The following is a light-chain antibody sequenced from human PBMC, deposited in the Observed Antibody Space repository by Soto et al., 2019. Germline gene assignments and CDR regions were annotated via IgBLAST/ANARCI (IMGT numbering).Light chain of an antibody. CDR2: KVS. J-gene: IGKJ2*01. V-gene: IGKV2-30*01. Sequence: DVLMTQSPLSLPVTLGQPASISCRSTQSLVYSDGNTYLNWLQQRPGQSPSRLIYKVSNRDSGVPDRFSGSGSGTDFTLKISRVEAEDVGVYYCMQGTHWPRTFGQGTKLEIK. CDR3: MQGTHWPRT. CDR1: QSLVYSDGNTY.